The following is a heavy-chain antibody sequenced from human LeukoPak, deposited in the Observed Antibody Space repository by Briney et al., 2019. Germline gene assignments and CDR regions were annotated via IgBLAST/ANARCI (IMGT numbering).Heavy chain of an antibody. V-gene: IGHV4-34*01. CDR1: GGSFSGYY. J-gene: IGHJ5*02. D-gene: IGHD3-22*01. Sequence: SETLSLTCAVYGGSFSGYYWSWIRQPPGKGVEWIGEINHSGSTNYNPSLKSRVTISADTSKNQFSLKLSSVTAADTAVYYCARVLDSSGYYYGFDPWGQGTLVTVSS. CDR3: ARVLDSSGYYYGFDP. CDR2: INHSGST.